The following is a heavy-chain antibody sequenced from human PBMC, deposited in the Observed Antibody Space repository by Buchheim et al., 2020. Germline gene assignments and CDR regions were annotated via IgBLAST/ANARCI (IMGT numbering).Heavy chain of an antibody. V-gene: IGHV4-61*01. J-gene: IGHJ6*02. Sequence: QVQLQESGPGLVKPSETLSLTCTVSGGSVSSGSYYWSWIRQPPGKGLEWIGYIYYSGSTNYNPSLKSRVTISVDTSKNQFSLKLSPVTAADTAVYYCARDMGYYYGMDVWGQGTT. D-gene: IGHD3-10*01. CDR3: ARDMGYYYGMDV. CDR1: GGSVSSGSYY. CDR2: IYYSGST.